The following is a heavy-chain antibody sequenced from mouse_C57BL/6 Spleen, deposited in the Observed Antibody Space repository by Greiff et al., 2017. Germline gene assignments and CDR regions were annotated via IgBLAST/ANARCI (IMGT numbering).Heavy chain of an antibody. CDR1: GYTFTSYW. J-gene: IGHJ2*01. V-gene: IGHV1-52*01. CDR3: ARSLITTVGAHYFDY. D-gene: IGHD1-1*01. CDR2: IDPSDSET. Sequence: QVQLQQPGAELVRPGSSVKLSCKASGYTFTSYWMHGVKQRPIQGLEWIGNIDPSDSETHYNQKFTDKATLTVDKSSGTAYMQLSSLTSEDSAVDYCARSLITTVGAHYFDYWGQGTTLTVSS.